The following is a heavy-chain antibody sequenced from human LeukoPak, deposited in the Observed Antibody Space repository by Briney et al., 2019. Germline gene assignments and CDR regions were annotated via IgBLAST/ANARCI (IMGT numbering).Heavy chain of an antibody. CDR3: ARVFPGDYYDSSGYPRTYYFDY. Sequence: ASVKVSCKASGYTFTGYYMHWVRQAPGQGLEGMGRINPNSGGTNYAQKFQGRVTMTRDTSISTAYMELSRLRSDDTAVYYCARVFPGDYYDSSGYPRTYYFDYWGQGTLVTVSS. J-gene: IGHJ4*02. V-gene: IGHV1-2*06. D-gene: IGHD3-22*01. CDR1: GYTFTGYY. CDR2: INPNSGGT.